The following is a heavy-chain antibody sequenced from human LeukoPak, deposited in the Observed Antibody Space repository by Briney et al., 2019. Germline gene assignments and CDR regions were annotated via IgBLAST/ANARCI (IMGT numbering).Heavy chain of an antibody. V-gene: IGHV4-59*11. CDR1: NGSISSHY. J-gene: IGHJ6*03. Sequence: PSETLSLTCTVSNGSISSHYWSWIRQPPGKGLEWIGLIYSSGYTNYNPSLKSRVTISVDTSRNQFSLKLSSATAADTAVYYCARNERRAQKDTYYAYFYYMDVWGKGSTVIVSS. CDR2: IYSSGYT. D-gene: IGHD6-25*01. CDR3: ARNERRAQKDTYYAYFYYMDV.